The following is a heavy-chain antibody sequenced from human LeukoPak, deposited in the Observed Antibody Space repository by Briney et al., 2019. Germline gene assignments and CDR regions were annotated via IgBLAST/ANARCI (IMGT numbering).Heavy chain of an antibody. CDR1: GFPFSSYC. J-gene: IGHJ4*02. CDR3: VRTTGWPDC. Sequence: GGSLRLSCVASGFPFSSYCVHWVREVPGKGLVWVSSINSGGSNTVYADSVKGRFTISRDNAKHTLYLQMNSLRAEDTAVYYCVRTTGWPDCWGQGTLVTVSS. CDR2: INSGGSNT. V-gene: IGHV3-74*01. D-gene: IGHD6-19*01.